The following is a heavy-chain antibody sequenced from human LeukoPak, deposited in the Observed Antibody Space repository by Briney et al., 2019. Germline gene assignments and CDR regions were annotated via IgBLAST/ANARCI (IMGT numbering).Heavy chain of an antibody. D-gene: IGHD2-21*02. CDR2: ISSSSSYI. CDR3: ARDPGYCGGDCYSKFDY. CDR1: GFTFSSYA. J-gene: IGHJ4*02. Sequence: GGSLRLSCAASGFTFSSYAMTWVRQAPGKGLESVSSISSSSSYIYYADSVKGRFTISRDNAKNSLYLQMNSLRAEDTAVYYCARDPGYCGGDCYSKFDYWGQGTLITVSS. V-gene: IGHV3-21*01.